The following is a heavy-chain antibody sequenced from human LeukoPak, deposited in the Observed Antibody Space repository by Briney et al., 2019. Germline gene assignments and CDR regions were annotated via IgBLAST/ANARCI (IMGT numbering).Heavy chain of an antibody. CDR2: IIPIFGTA. CDR3: ARVRSIQLWLNNWFDP. D-gene: IGHD5-18*01. V-gene: IGHV1-69*13. CDR1: GGTFSSYA. Sequence: GASVKVSCKASGGTFSSYAISWVRQAPGQGLEWTGGIIPIFGTANYAQKFQGRVTITADESTSTAYMELSSLRSEDTAVYYCARVRSIQLWLNNWFDPWGQGTLVTVSS. J-gene: IGHJ5*02.